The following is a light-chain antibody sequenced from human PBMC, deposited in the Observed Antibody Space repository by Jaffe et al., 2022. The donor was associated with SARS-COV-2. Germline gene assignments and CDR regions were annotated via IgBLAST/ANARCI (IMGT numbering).Light chain of an antibody. Sequence: EIVLTQSPATLSLSPGERATLSCGASQSVSSSNLAWYQQKPGLAPRLLIYDASNRATGIPDRFSGSGSETDFTLTISRLEPEDFAVYYCQQYGSSPTFGQGTRLEIK. CDR2: DAS. J-gene: IGKJ5*01. CDR3: QQYGSSPT. CDR1: QSVSSSN. V-gene: IGKV3D-20*01.